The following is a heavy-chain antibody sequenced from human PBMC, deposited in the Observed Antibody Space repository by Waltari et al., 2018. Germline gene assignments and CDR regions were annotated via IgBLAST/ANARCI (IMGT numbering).Heavy chain of an antibody. Sequence: QVQLQESGPGLVKPSQTLSLTCTVSGGSISSGSYYWSWIRQPAGRGLEWIGRIYTRRSTNSNPSLKRRVTISVDTSKNQFSLKLSSVTAADTAVYYCAGGSIDTFDIWGQGTMVTVSS. CDR3: AGGSIDTFDI. V-gene: IGHV4-61*02. CDR2: IYTRRST. J-gene: IGHJ3*02. D-gene: IGHD1-26*01. CDR1: GGSISSGSYY.